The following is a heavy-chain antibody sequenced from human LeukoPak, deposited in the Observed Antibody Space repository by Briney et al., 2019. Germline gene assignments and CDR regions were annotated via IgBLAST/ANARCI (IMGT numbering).Heavy chain of an antibody. Sequence: ASVKVSCKASGGTFSSYAISWVRQAPGQGLEWMGGIIPIFGTANYAQKFQGRVTITTDESTSTAYMELSSLRSEDTAVYYCARFVLVPAALDYWGQGTLVTVSS. V-gene: IGHV1-69*05. D-gene: IGHD2-2*01. J-gene: IGHJ4*02. CDR2: IIPIFGTA. CDR3: ARFVLVPAALDY. CDR1: GGTFSSYA.